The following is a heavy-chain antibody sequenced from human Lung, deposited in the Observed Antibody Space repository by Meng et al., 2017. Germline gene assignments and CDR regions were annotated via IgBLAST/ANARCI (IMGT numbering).Heavy chain of an antibody. CDR1: GGSFSDYY. CDR3: ARGPTTMAHDFDY. D-gene: IGHD4-11*01. CDR2: INHSGST. Sequence: VHLQQWVAGLLKPSEPLSLTCVVSGGSFSDYYWSWIRQPPGKGLEWIGEINHSGSTNYNPSLESRATISVDTSQNNLSLKLSSVTAADSAVYYCARGPTTMAHDFDYWGQGTLVTVSS. J-gene: IGHJ4*02. V-gene: IGHV4-34*01.